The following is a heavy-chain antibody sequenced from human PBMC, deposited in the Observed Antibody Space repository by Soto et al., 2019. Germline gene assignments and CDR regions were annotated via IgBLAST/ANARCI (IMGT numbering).Heavy chain of an antibody. CDR2: ISYDESNK. CDR1: GFTFSSYA. Sequence: QVQLVESGGGVVQPGRSLRLSCAASGFTFSSYAIHWVRQAPGKGLEWVALISYDESNKYYADSVKGRFTISTDNSKNTLYLQMNSLRAEDTAVYYCARHKRDLRFLEWSYYFDYWGQGTLVTVSS. V-gene: IGHV3-30-3*01. D-gene: IGHD3-3*01. CDR3: ARHKRDLRFLEWSYYFDY. J-gene: IGHJ4*02.